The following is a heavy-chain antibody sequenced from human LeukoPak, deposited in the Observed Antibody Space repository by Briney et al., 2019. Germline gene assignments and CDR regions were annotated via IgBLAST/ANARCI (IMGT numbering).Heavy chain of an antibody. CDR1: GYTFSTHW. CDR2: IYPGDSDT. D-gene: IGHD2-21*02. J-gene: IGHJ4*02. V-gene: IGHV5-51*01. CDR3: ARLARAVTAGGYFDY. Sequence: GESLKISCKGSGYTFSTHWIGWVRQMPGIGLEWMGIIYPGDSDTIYSPSFQGQVTISADKSISTAYLRWSSLKASDTAMYYCARLARAVTAGGYFDYWGQGTLVTVSS.